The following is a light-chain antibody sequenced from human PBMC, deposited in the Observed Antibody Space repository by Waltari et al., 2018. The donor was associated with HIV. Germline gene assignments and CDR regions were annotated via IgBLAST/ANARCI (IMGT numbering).Light chain of an antibody. CDR1: HSILYNSNNNSY. Sequence: DIVLTQSPDSLAVSLGERATVNCSSTHSILYNSNNNSYLVWYKQKPGQPPKLLIYWVTARASGTPDRSTGGGSGTYFALTISSVQAEGAAVYYCRQYISTPPTFGQGTKVEIK. CDR3: RQYISTPPT. J-gene: IGKJ1*01. V-gene: IGKV4-1*01. CDR2: WVT.